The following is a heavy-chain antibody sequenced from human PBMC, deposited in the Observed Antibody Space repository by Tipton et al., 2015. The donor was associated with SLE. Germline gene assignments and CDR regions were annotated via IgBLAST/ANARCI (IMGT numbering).Heavy chain of an antibody. D-gene: IGHD3-9*01. CDR3: ARSHHDILEVDY. CDR2: IYYSGST. CDR1: GGSISSSSYY. Sequence: TLSLTCTVSGGSISSSSYYWGWIRQPPGKGLEWIGSIYYSGSTYYNPSLKSRVTISVDTSKNQFSLKLSSVTAADTAVYYCARSHHDILEVDYWGQGTLVTFSS. V-gene: IGHV4-39*07. J-gene: IGHJ4*02.